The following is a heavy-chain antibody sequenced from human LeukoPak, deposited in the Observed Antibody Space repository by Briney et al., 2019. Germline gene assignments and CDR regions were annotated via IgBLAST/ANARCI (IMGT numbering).Heavy chain of an antibody. Sequence: ASVKVSCKASGYTFTGYYMHWVRQAPGQGLEWMGWINPNSGGTNYAQKFQGRVTMTRDTSISTAYMELSRLRSDDTAVYYCARVLPSGWYPPYYYYMDVWGKGTTVTISS. CDR3: ARVLPSGWYPPYYYYMDV. CDR1: GYTFTGYY. V-gene: IGHV1-2*02. J-gene: IGHJ6*03. CDR2: INPNSGGT. D-gene: IGHD6-19*01.